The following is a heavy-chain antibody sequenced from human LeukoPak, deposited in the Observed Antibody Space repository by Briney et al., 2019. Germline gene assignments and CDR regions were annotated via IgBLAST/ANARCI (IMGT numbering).Heavy chain of an antibody. Sequence: ASVKVSCKASGGTFSSYAISWARQAPGQGLEWMGGIIPIFGTANYAQKFQGRVTITADESTSTAYMELSSLRSEDTAVYYCARETPTQLLQWPVRGSYGMDVWGQGTTVTVSS. D-gene: IGHD2-2*01. V-gene: IGHV1-69*13. CDR3: ARETPTQLLQWPVRGSYGMDV. CDR2: IIPIFGTA. CDR1: GGTFSSYA. J-gene: IGHJ6*02.